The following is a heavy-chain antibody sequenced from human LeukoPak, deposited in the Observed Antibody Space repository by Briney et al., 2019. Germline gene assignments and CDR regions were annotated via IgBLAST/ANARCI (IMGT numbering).Heavy chain of an antibody. J-gene: IGHJ6*02. Sequence: SETLSRTWTVSGGSISSYYWGWIRQPPGKGLEWIGYIYYRGSTNYNPSLKSRVTISVDTSKNQFSLKLSSVTAADTAVYYCARHHVYSASAGYYYGIDVWGQGTTVTVSS. CDR2: IYYRGST. CDR1: GGSISSYY. V-gene: IGHV4-59*08. D-gene: IGHD1-14*01. CDR3: ARHHVYSASAGYYYGIDV.